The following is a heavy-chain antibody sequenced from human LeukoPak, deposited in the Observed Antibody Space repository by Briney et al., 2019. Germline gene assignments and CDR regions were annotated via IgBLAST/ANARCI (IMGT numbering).Heavy chain of an antibody. CDR2: IKPDGSDK. CDR1: GFTFSTYW. J-gene: IGHJ4*02. Sequence: PGGSLRLSCEASGFTFSTYWMSWVRQAPGKGPECVANIKPDGSDKYYVDSVKGRFTISRDNAKNSLYLQMNSLRAEDTAIYYCATDYNWAYLDYWGQGTLVTVSS. CDR3: ATDYNWAYLDY. D-gene: IGHD1-20*01. V-gene: IGHV3-7*01.